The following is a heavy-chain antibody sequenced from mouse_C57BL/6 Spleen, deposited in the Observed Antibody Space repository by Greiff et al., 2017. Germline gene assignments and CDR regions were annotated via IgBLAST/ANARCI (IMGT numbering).Heavy chain of an antibody. J-gene: IGHJ1*03. CDR1: GYTFTSYW. V-gene: IGHV1-55*01. CDR3: ARYHYYGSSPSYWYFDV. CDR2: IYPGSGST. D-gene: IGHD1-1*01. Sequence: QVHVKQPGAELVKPGASVKMSCKASGYTFTSYWITWVKQRPGQGLEWIGDIYPGSGSTNYNEKFKSKATLTVDTSSSTAYMQLSSLTSEDSAVYYCARYHYYGSSPSYWYFDVRGTETTVTVSS.